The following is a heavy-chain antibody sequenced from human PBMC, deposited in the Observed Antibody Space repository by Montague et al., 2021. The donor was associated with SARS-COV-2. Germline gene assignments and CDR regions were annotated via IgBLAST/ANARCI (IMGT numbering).Heavy chain of an antibody. CDR2: IDKSGTT. D-gene: IGHD3-22*01. CDR3: ARSPEPMIILIITSLNWYFDL. J-gene: IGHJ2*01. CDR1: GVSISYGGYF. Sequence: TLSLTCTVSGVSISYGGYFWNWIRQHPGKGLEWIGYIDKSGTTXYKPSLKSRVTISVDTSKNQFSLKTSSVTAADTAVYYCARSPEPMIILIITSLNWYFDLWGRGTLVTVSS. V-gene: IGHV4-31*03.